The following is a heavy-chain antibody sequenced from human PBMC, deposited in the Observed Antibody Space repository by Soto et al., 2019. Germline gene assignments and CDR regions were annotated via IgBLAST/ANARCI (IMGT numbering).Heavy chain of an antibody. CDR1: GGTFSSYA. CDR2: IIPIFGTA. J-gene: IGHJ5*02. V-gene: IGHV1-69*01. D-gene: IGHD2-21*02. CDR3: ASSYCGGDCYWVDNWFDP. Sequence: QVQLVQSGAEVKKPGSSVKVSCKASGGTFSSYAISWVRQAPGQGLEWMGGIIPIFGTANYAQKFQGRVTITADESTSTAYMELSSLRSEDTAVYYCASSYCGGDCYWVDNWFDPWGQGTLVTVSS.